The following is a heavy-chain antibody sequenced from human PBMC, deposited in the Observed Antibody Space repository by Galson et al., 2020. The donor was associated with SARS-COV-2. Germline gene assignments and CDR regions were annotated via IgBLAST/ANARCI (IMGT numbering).Heavy chain of an antibody. CDR2: ISVSGST. Sequence: LRLSCTVSDDSISTGGYYWNWIRQHPGKGLEWIGYISVSGSTNYNPSLKSRVIILLDTSKRQFSLKLTSVTAADTAVYYCARQTGTTIYYSGLDVWGQGTTVIVSS. CDR1: DDSISTGGYY. V-gene: IGHV4-31*03. J-gene: IGHJ6*02. D-gene: IGHD1-7*01. CDR3: ARQTGTTIYYSGLDV.